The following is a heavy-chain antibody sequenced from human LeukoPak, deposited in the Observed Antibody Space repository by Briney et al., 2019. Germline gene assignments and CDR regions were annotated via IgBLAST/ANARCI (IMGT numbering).Heavy chain of an antibody. CDR3: AKDQGSSGYDYVTSYYYYYYMDV. Sequence: QSGGSLRLSCAASGFTFSSYTMHWVRQARGKGLEWVALISYDGSNQYYADSVKGRFTVSRDNSKNTLYLQMNSLRAEDTAVYYCAKDQGSSGYDYVTSYYYYYYMDVWGKGTTVTISS. V-gene: IGHV3-30*04. J-gene: IGHJ6*03. CDR1: GFTFSSYT. D-gene: IGHD5-12*01. CDR2: ISYDGSNQ.